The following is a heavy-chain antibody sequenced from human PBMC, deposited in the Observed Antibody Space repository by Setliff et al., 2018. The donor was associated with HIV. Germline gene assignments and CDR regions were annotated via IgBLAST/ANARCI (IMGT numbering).Heavy chain of an antibody. D-gene: IGHD2-21*02. V-gene: IGHV4-39*01. CDR2: IYYSGTT. CDR1: GGSINSDNYY. CDR3: ASRGIVVVTMSMPDEFFVH. J-gene: IGHJ1*01. Sequence: SETLSLTCSVSGGSINSDNYYWGWIRQAPGRGLEWIGSIYYSGTTYYNPSLRGRVTISVDRSRNQFSLTLNSVTAADTATYYCASRGIVVVTMSMPDEFFVHWGHGTLVTSPQ.